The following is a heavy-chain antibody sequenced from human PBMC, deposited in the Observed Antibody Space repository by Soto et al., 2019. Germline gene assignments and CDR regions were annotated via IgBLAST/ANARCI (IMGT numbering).Heavy chain of an antibody. CDR2: INGRGSST. D-gene: IGHD3-10*01. V-gene: IGHV3-23*01. J-gene: IGHJ4*02. Sequence: EVQLLESGGGLIQPGGSLRLSCAASGFTFSSYAMNWVRQAPGKGLEWVSAINGRGSSTYYADSVKGRFTISRDNSTNTLYLQMNSLRAEDTALYYCAKGYGSGTYDDFDYWGQGTLVTVSS. CDR3: AKGYGSGTYDDFDY. CDR1: GFTFSSYA.